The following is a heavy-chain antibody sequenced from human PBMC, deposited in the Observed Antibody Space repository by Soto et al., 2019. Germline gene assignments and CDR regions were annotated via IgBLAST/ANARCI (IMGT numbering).Heavy chain of an antibody. V-gene: IGHV4-59*01. CDR2: IYYSGST. D-gene: IGHD3-22*01. CDR1: GGSISSYY. J-gene: IGHJ3*02. Sequence: SETLSLTCTVSGGSISSYYWSWIRQPPGKGLEWIGYIYYSGSTNYNPSLTSRVTISVDTSKNQFSLKLSSVTAADTAVYYCASDYYDSSGAKSDAFDIWGQGTMVTVSS. CDR3: ASDYYDSSGAKSDAFDI.